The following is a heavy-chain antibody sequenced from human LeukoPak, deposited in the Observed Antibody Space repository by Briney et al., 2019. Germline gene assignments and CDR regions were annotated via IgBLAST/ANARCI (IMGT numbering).Heavy chain of an antibody. J-gene: IGHJ4*02. Sequence: SGTLSLTCAVSGGSISSSNWWSWVRQPPGKGLEWIGEIYHSGSTNYNPSLKSRVTISVDKSKNQFSLKLSSVTAADTAVYYCARPRGSCSGGSCYYYYFDYWGQGTLVTVSS. D-gene: IGHD2-15*01. CDR3: ARPRGSCSGGSCYYYYFDY. V-gene: IGHV4-4*02. CDR1: GGSISSSNW. CDR2: IYHSGST.